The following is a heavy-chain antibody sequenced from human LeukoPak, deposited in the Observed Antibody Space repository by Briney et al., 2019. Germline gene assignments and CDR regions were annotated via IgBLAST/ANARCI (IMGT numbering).Heavy chain of an antibody. CDR2: INPNSGGT. J-gene: IGHJ4*02. CDR1: GYTFTGYY. D-gene: IGHD2/OR15-2a*01. V-gene: IGHV1-2*02. Sequence: ASVKVSCKASGYTFTGYYMHWVRQVPGQGLEWMACINPNSGGTHYAQKFQGRVTMTTDTSISTAYMELSSLRSDDTAVYYCARDDKSALKNSFDCWGQGTLVTVSP. CDR3: ARDDKSALKNSFDC.